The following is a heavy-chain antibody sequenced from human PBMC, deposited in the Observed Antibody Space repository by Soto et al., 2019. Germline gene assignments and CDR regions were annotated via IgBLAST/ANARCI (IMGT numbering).Heavy chain of an antibody. J-gene: IGHJ4*02. CDR3: ARSAPMDAGDKYYYDF. D-gene: IGHD3-16*01. Sequence: SVKVSCKASGGTFSTFGISWVRQAPGQGLEWMGGIIPFFGTAKYSQKFEDRISITADESTNTVYMDLRSLTSEDTATYYCARSAPMDAGDKYYYDFWGQGALVTVSS. V-gene: IGHV1-69*13. CDR1: GGTFSTFG. CDR2: IIPFFGTA.